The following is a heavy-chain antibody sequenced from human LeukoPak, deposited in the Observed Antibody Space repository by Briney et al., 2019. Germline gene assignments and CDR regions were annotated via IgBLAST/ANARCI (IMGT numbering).Heavy chain of an antibody. D-gene: IGHD4-23*01. V-gene: IGHV3-74*01. J-gene: IGHJ4*02. CDR3: ARDGVTITYYFDY. Sequence: TGGSLRLSGAASGFTFSSYWMHWVRQAPGKGLVWVSRINSDGSSTSYADSVKVRFTISRDNAKNTLYLQMNSLRAEDTAVYYCARDGVTITYYFDYWGQGTLVTVSS. CDR1: GFTFSSYW. CDR2: INSDGSST.